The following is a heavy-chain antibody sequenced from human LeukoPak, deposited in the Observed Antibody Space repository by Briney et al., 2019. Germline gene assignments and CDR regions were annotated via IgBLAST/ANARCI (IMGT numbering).Heavy chain of an antibody. J-gene: IGHJ6*02. D-gene: IGHD1-26*01. CDR2: ISGSGGST. V-gene: IGHV3-23*01. Sequence: PGGSLRLSCADSGCTFSNYAMSWVRQAPGKGLEWVSGISGSGGSTYYADSVKGRFTISRDNSKNTLYLQMNSLRGEDTAVYYCAKASGSYYYGMDVWGLGTTVTVSS. CDR1: GCTFSNYA. CDR3: AKASGSYYYGMDV.